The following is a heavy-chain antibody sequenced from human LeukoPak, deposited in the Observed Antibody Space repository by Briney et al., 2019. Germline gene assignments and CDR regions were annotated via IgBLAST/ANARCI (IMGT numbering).Heavy chain of an antibody. J-gene: IGHJ4*02. CDR2: MNPNSGAT. V-gene: IGHV1-2*02. D-gene: IGHD7-27*01. CDR3: APLTGDLPFDY. CDR1: GYTFTDYY. Sequence: GASVKVSCKASGYTFTDYYMHWVRQAPGQGLEWMGWMNPNSGATNYAQKFQGRVTMTRDTSISTAYMELSRLTSDDTALYYRAPLTGDLPFDYWGQGTLVTVSS.